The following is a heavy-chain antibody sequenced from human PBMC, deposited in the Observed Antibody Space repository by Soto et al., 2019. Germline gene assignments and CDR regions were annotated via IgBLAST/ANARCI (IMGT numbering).Heavy chain of an antibody. V-gene: IGHV4-34*01. CDR1: GGSFSGYY. J-gene: IGHJ4*02. CDR3: ARGGSTEYYDFWSGYLNFDY. Sequence: QVQLQQWGAGLLKPSETLSLTCAVYGGSFSGYYWSWIRQPPGKGLEWIGEINHSGSTNYNPSLKCRVTISVDTSKNQFSLKLSSVTAADTAVYYCARGGSTEYYDFWSGYLNFDYWGQGTLVTVSS. CDR2: INHSGST. D-gene: IGHD3-3*01.